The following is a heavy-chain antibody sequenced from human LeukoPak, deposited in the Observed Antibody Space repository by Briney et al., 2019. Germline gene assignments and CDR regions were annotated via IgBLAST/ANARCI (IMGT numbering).Heavy chain of an antibody. CDR2: ISGSGGST. CDR3: ARDRGMVFRWFDP. CDR1: GFTFSSYA. D-gene: IGHD3-10*01. V-gene: IGHV3-23*01. Sequence: GGSLRLSCAASGFTFSSYAMSWVRQAPGKGLEWVSAISGSGGSTYYADSVKGRFTTSRDNAKNSLYLQMNSLRDEDTAVYYCARDRGMVFRWFDPWGQGTLVTVSS. J-gene: IGHJ5*02.